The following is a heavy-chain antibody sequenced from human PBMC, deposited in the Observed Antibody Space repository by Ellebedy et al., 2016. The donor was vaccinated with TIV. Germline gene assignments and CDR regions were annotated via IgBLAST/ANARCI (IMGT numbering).Heavy chain of an antibody. Sequence: GESLKISCEASGIIVSDYFMNWVRQAPGKGLEWVSLIDSDGETDYADSVRGRFTVSTDHTKNTLYLQMNSLRAEDTAVYYCTRGAGYSVSRPFAEWGRGTSVTVSS. V-gene: IGHV3-66*01. CDR2: IDSDGET. D-gene: IGHD6-13*01. CDR3: TRGAGYSVSRPFAE. CDR1: GIIVSDYF. J-gene: IGHJ4*02.